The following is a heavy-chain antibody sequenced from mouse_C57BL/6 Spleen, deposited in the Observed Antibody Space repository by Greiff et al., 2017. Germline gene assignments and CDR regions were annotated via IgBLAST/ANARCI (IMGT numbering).Heavy chain of an antibody. CDR1: GYAFSSSW. Sequence: VKLMESGPELVKPGASVKISCKASGYAFSSSWMNWVKQRPGKGLEWIGRIYPGDGDTNYNGKFKGKATLTADKSSSTAYMQLSSLTSEDSAVYFCAREDYDGGNAMDYWGQGTSVTVSS. CDR2: IYPGDGDT. J-gene: IGHJ4*01. D-gene: IGHD2-4*01. V-gene: IGHV1-82*01. CDR3: AREDYDGGNAMDY.